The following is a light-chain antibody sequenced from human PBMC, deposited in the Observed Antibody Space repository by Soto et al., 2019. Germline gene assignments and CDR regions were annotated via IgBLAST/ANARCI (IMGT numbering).Light chain of an antibody. CDR1: QSVSSSY. J-gene: IGKJ5*01. Sequence: EVVLTQSPGTLSLSPGERATLSCRASQSVSSSYLAWYQQKPGQAPRLLIYGASSRATGIPDRFGGSGSGTDFTLTISSLEPEDFAVYYCQQRSNWPTFGQGTRLEIK. CDR3: QQRSNWPT. CDR2: GAS. V-gene: IGKV3D-20*02.